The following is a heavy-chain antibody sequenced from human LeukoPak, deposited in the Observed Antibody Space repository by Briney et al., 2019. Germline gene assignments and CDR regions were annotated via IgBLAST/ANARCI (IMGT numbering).Heavy chain of an antibody. CDR2: IGAYNGNT. J-gene: IGHJ4*02. D-gene: IGHD3-16*02. V-gene: IGHV1-18*01. CDR1: GYTFTSYG. CDR3: ARDAGYDYVWGSYRSDY. Sequence: ASVKVSCKASGYTFTSYGISWVRQAPGQGLEWMGWIGAYNGNTNYAQKLQGRVTMTTDTSTSTAYMELRSLRSDDTAVYYCARDAGYDYVWGSYRSDYWGQGTLVTVSS.